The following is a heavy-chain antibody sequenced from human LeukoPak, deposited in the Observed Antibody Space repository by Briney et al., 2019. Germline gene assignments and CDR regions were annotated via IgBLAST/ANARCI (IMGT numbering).Heavy chain of an antibody. Sequence: SETLSLTCTVSGGSISSSSYYWGWIRQPPGKGLEWIGSIYYSGSTYYNPSLKSRVTISVDTSKNQFSLKLSSVTAADTAVYYCARDLFLAARPSHSDYWGQGTLVTVSS. CDR3: ARDLFLAARPSHSDY. CDR1: GGSISSSSYY. V-gene: IGHV4-39*07. CDR2: IYYSGST. D-gene: IGHD6-6*01. J-gene: IGHJ4*02.